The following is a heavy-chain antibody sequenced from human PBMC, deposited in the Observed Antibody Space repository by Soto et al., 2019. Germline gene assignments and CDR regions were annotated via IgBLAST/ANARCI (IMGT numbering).Heavy chain of an antibody. CDR2: IIPIFGTA. CDR3: P. Sequence: QVQLVQSGAGVKKPGSSVKVSCKASGGTFSSYAISWVRQAPGQGLEWMGEIIPIFGTANYAQKFQGRVTIRSEDTAVYYCARDRGPSSGYYPYWFDPWGQGTLVTVSS. J-gene: IGHJ5*02. D-gene: IGHD3-22*01. CDR1: GGTFSSYA. V-gene: IGHV1-69*05.